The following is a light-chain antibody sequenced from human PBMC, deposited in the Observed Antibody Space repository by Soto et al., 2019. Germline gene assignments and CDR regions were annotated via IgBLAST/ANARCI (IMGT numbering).Light chain of an antibody. CDR1: QSVSSY. V-gene: IGKV3-11*01. CDR3: QPRISPPT. CDR2: DAS. Sequence: EIVLTQSPGTLSLSPGERATLSCRASQSVSSYLAWYQQKPGQPPRLLISDASNRATGIPARFRGSGSGTDFTLTISSLEPEDFAVYYCQPRISPPTFGGGTKVEIK. J-gene: IGKJ4*01.